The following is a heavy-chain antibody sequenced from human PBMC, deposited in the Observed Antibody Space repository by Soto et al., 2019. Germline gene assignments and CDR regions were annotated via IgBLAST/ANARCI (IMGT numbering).Heavy chain of an antibody. J-gene: IGHJ3*01. CDR2: IVVGSGNT. V-gene: IGHV1-58*01. Sequence: SVKVSCKASGFAFTRSAVQWVRQARGQRPEWIGWIVVGSGNTNYAQKFQERVTITRDMSTSTAYMELSSLRSEDTAVYYCAAFATTGDAFDVWGQGTMVTVSS. CDR3: AAFATTGDAFDV. D-gene: IGHD4-17*01. CDR1: GFAFTRSA.